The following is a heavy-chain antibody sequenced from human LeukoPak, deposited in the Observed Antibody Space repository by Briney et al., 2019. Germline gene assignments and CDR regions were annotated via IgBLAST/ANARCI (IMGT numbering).Heavy chain of an antibody. D-gene: IGHD3-22*01. V-gene: IGHV3-23*01. J-gene: IGHJ4*02. CDR2: ISGSGGST. CDR3: AKEKYYYDSSGVFDY. CDR1: RFTFSSFA. Sequence: GGSLRLSCTASRFTFSSFAMSWVRQAPGKGLEWVSAISGSGGSTYYADSVKGRFTISRDNSKNTLYLQMNSLRAEDTAVYYCAKEKYYYDSSGVFDYWGQGTLVTVSS.